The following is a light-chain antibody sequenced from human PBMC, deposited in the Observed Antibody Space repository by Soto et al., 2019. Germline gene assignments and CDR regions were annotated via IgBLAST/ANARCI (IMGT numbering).Light chain of an antibody. J-gene: IGLJ1*01. CDR2: EVS. CDR3: CSYAGSSTLV. V-gene: IGLV2-23*02. Sequence: QSALTQPASVSGSAGQSITISCTGTSSDVGSYNLVSWYQQHPGKAPKLMIYEVSTRPSGVSNRFSGSKSGNTAPLTISGLQAEDEADYYCCSYAGSSTLVFGTGTKVTVL. CDR1: SSDVGSYNL.